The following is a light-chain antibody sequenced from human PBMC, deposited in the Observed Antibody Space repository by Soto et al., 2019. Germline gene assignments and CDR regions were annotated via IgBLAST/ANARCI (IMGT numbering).Light chain of an antibody. V-gene: IGKV1-5*03. CDR3: QQDKSYASS. Sequence: DIQMTQSPSTLSTSVGDRVTITCRASQSISNWLAWYQQKPGKAPKLLIYKASTLESGVPSRFSGSGSGTEFTLTISSLQPDDFATYYCQQDKSYASSFGQGTKLEIK. CDR1: QSISNW. J-gene: IGKJ2*03. CDR2: KAS.